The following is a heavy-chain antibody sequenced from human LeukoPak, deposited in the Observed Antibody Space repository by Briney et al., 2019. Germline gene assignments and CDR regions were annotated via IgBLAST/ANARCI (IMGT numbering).Heavy chain of an antibody. D-gene: IGHD3-10*01. V-gene: IGHV3-23*01. CDR1: GFTFSSYA. CDR3: AKVVLGFGELLPFDY. J-gene: IGHJ4*02. Sequence: GGSLRLSCAASGFTFSSYAMSWVRQAPGKGLEWVSGISGSGGSTYYADSVKGRFTISRDNSKNTLYLQMNSLRAEDTAVYYCAKVVLGFGELLPFDYWGQGTLVTVSS. CDR2: ISGSGGST.